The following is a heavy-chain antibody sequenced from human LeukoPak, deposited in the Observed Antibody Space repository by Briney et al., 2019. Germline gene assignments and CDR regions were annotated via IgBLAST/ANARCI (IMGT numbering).Heavy chain of an antibody. J-gene: IGHJ4*02. V-gene: IGHV3-23*01. CDR1: GFTFSSYA. D-gene: IGHD5-18*01. Sequence: GGSLRLSCAASGFTFSSYAMSWVRQAPGKGLEWVSAISGDGGSTYSADSVKGRFTISRDNSKNTLYLQLNSLRAEDTALYYCARRDRGYNYGFIDYWGRGTLVTVSS. CDR2: ISGDGGST. CDR3: ARRDRGYNYGFIDY.